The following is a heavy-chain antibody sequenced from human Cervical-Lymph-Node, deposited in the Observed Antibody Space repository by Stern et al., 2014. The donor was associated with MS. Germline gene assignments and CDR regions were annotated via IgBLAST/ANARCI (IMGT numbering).Heavy chain of an antibody. CDR2: INPNSGGT. V-gene: IGHV1-2*06. J-gene: IGHJ4*02. CDR3: ARSIAAAEYYFDY. CDR1: GYTFTGYY. Sequence: MQLVQSGAEVKKPGASVKVSCKASGYTFTGYYMHWVRQAPGQGLEWMGRINPNSGGTNYAQKFQGRVTMTRDTSISTAYMELSRLRSDDTAVYYCARSIAAAEYYFDYWGQGTLVTVSS. D-gene: IGHD6-13*01.